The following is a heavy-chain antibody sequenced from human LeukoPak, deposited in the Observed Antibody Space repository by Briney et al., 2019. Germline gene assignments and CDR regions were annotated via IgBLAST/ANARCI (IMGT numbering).Heavy chain of an antibody. Sequence: GESLKISCQGSGYSFSSYWIGWVRQMPGEGVEWMGVIYPGDSDTRYSPSFQGQVTISADKSINTAYLQWSSLKASDTAMYYCTRQNADYLFDYWGQRTPVTVSS. CDR2: IYPGDSDT. D-gene: IGHD4-17*01. CDR3: TRQNADYLFDY. V-gene: IGHV5-51*01. CDR1: GYSFSSYW. J-gene: IGHJ4*02.